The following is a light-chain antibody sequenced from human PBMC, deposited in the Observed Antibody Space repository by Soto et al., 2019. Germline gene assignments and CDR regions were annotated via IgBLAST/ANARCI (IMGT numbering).Light chain of an antibody. CDR2: DVS. CDR3: TSYTTSITYV. J-gene: IGLJ1*01. V-gene: IGLV2-14*03. Sequence: QSALTQPASVSGSPGQSITISCTGTSSDFGDFNYVFWYRQHPGKAPKLLIYDVSNRPSGVSNRFSGSKSGDTASLTISGLQAEDEADYYCTSYTTSITYVFGTGTKVTVL. CDR1: SSDFGDFNY.